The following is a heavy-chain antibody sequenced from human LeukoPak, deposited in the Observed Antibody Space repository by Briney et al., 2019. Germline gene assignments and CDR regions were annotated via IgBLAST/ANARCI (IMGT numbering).Heavy chain of an antibody. V-gene: IGHV3-30-3*01. J-gene: IGHJ6*02. CDR2: ISYDGSNK. CDR1: GFTFSSYA. Sequence: GGSLRLSCAASGFTFSSYAMRWVRQAPGKGLEWVAVISYDGSNKYYADSVKGRFTISRDNSKNTLYLQMNSLRAEDTAVYYCAREEKLAQYYGMDVWGQGTTVTVSS. CDR3: AREEKLAQYYGMDV.